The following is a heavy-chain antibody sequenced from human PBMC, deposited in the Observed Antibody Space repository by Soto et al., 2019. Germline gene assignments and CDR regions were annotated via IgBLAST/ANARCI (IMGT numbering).Heavy chain of an antibody. D-gene: IGHD3-22*01. V-gene: IGHV1-3*05. CDR2: INAGNGNT. CDR3: ARGFVDSSGYFYY. J-gene: IGHJ4*02. CDR1: GYTFTSYA. Sequence: QVQLVQSGAEEKKPGASVKVSCKASGYTFTSYAMHWVRQAPGQRLEWMGWINAGNGNTKYSQKFQGRVTITRDTAASTAYMELSRLRSEDTAVYYCARGFVDSSGYFYYWGQGTLVTVSS.